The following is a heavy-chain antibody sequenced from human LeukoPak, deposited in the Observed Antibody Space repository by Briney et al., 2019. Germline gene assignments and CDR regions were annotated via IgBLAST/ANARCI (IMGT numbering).Heavy chain of an antibody. CDR3: AKDLIVVVNTGAFDI. V-gene: IGHV3-30*18. CDR1: GFTFSSYG. Sequence: GRSVRLSCAASGFTFSSYGMHWVRQAPGKGLEWVAVISYDGGNKYYADSVKGRFTISRDNSKNTLYLQMNSLRAEDTAVYYCAKDLIVVVNTGAFDIWGQGTMVTVSS. CDR2: ISYDGGNK. J-gene: IGHJ3*02. D-gene: IGHD2-21*01.